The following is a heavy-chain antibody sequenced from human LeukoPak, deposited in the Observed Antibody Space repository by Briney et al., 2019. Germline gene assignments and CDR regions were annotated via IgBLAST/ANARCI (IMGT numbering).Heavy chain of an antibody. CDR1: GFTLSDYY. V-gene: IGHV3-11*06. CDR2: ISSSSSYT. Sequence: PGGSLRLSCAASGFTLSDYYMSWIRQAPGKGLEWVSYISSSSSYTNYADSVKGRFTISRDNAKNSLYLQMNSLRAEDTAVYYCARFYYGSGNPTYWGQGTLVTVSS. J-gene: IGHJ4*02. D-gene: IGHD3-10*01. CDR3: ARFYYGSGNPTY.